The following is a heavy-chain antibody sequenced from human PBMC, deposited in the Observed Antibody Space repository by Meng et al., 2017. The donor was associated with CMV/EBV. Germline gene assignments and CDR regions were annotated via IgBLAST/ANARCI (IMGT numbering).Heavy chain of an antibody. CDR3: ARVGSAYCSSTSCEFGVRYYYGMDV. CDR1: GGTFSSYT. D-gene: IGHD2-2*01. J-gene: IGHJ6*02. V-gene: IGHV1-69*02. CDR2: IIPILGIA. Sequence: GGSLRLSCKASGGTFSSYTISWVRQAPGQGLEWMGRIIPILGIANYAQKFQGRVTITADKSTSTAYMELSSLRSEDTAVYYCARVGSAYCSSTSCEFGVRYYYGMDVWGQGTTVTVSS.